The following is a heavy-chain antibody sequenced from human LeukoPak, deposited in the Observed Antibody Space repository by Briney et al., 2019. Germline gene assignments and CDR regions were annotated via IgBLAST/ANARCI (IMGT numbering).Heavy chain of an antibody. J-gene: IGHJ4*02. D-gene: IGHD5-12*01. CDR2: IYHSGST. Sequence: ETLSLTCAVSGGSISSSNWWSWVRQPPGKGLEWIGEIYHSGSTNYNPSLKSRVTISVDKSKNQFSLKLSSVTAADTAVYYCARGRYSGYDYVPNFDYWAREPWSPSPQ. CDR3: ARGRYSGYDYVPNFDY. CDR1: GGSISSSNW. V-gene: IGHV4-4*02.